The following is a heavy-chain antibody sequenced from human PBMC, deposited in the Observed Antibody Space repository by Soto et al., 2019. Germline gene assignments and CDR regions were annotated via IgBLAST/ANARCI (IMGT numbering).Heavy chain of an antibody. CDR1: GFAFANYA. J-gene: IGHJ4*02. D-gene: IGHD1-1*01. CDR3: AKERLGRGAYY. Sequence: EVQLLESGGDLVQPGGSLRLSCAASGFAFANYAMTWVRQAPGKGLEWVSTIGGGGGSTYYADPVKGRFTISRDNSKNTVYLQMNSLRAEDTAVYFCAKERLGRGAYYWGQGTLVTVSS. V-gene: IGHV3-23*01. CDR2: IGGGGGST.